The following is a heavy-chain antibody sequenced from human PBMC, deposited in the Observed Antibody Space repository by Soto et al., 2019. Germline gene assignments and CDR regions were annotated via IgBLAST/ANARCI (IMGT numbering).Heavy chain of an antibody. CDR2: ISWNSGSI. V-gene: IGHV3-9*01. J-gene: IGHJ4*02. Sequence: EVQLVESGGGLVQPGRSLRLSCAASGFTFDDYAMHWVRQAPGKGLGWVSGISWNSGSIGYADSVKGRFTISRDNAKNSLYLQMNSLRAEDTALYYCAKDEESSSWYGNFDYWGQGTLVTVSS. CDR1: GFTFDDYA. CDR3: AKDEESSSWYGNFDY. D-gene: IGHD6-13*01.